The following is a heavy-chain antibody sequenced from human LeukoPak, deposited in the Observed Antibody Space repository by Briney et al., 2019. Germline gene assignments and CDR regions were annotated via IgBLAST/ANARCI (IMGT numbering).Heavy chain of an antibody. CDR3: AREQGSGSSSFDY. J-gene: IGHJ4*02. V-gene: IGHV4-31*03. Sequence: SETLSLTCTVSGGSISSGGYYWSWIRQHPGKGLEWIGYIYYSGSTYYNPSLRSRVTISVDTSKNQFSLKLSSVTAADTAVYYCAREQGSGSSSFDYWGQGTLVTVSS. CDR1: GGSISSGGYY. CDR2: IYYSGST. D-gene: IGHD3-10*01.